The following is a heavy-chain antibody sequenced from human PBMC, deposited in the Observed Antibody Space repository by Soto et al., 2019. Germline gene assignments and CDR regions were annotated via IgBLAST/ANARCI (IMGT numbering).Heavy chain of an antibody. D-gene: IGHD2-2*01. Sequence: SETLSLTCTVSGGSISSGDYYWSWIRQPPGKGLEWIGYIYYSGSTYYNPSLKSQVTISVDTSKNQFSLKLSSVTAADTAVYYCARALGSSWEFDYWGQGTLVTVSS. CDR1: GGSISSGDYY. V-gene: IGHV4-30-4*01. CDR2: IYYSGST. CDR3: ARALGSSWEFDY. J-gene: IGHJ4*02.